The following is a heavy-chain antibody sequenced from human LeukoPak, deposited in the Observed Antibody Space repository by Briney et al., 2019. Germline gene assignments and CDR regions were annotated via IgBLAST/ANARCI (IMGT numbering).Heavy chain of an antibody. J-gene: IGHJ4*02. Sequence: GGSLRLSCAASGFTFSSSAMSWVRQVPGKGLEWVSGISASGGSTYYADSVRGRFTISRDNPKNTLYLQMNSLRAEDTAVYYCARDQMDYWGQGTLVTVSS. CDR2: ISASGGST. V-gene: IGHV3-23*01. CDR1: GFTFSSSA. CDR3: ARDQMDY.